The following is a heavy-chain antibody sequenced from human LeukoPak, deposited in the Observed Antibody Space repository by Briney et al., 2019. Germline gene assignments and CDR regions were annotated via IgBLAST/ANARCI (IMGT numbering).Heavy chain of an antibody. J-gene: IGHJ3*01. CDR1: GFTFSNYW. D-gene: IGHD1-1*01. CDR3: VRYGRRANDQPFDV. V-gene: IGHV3-7*01. CDR2: INEDGSET. Sequence: GGSLRLSCEVSGFTFSNYWMMWVRQAPGKGLEWVASINEDGSETNYVDSVTGRFTVSRDHAKNSLFLQMNSLRAEDTAVYYCVRYGRRANDQPFDVWGQGTMVTVSS.